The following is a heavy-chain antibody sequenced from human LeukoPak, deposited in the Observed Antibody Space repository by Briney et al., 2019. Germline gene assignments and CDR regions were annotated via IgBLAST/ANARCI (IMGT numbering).Heavy chain of an antibody. V-gene: IGHV1-46*01. Sequence: ASVKVSCTASGHTFTSYSMHWVRQAPGQGLEWMGIIDPSDDSTNYAQKFQGRVTMTSDTSTSTVYMELRSLRSEDTAVYYCARGGEMDMVVRSWFDPWGQGTLVTVSS. CDR3: ARGGEMDMVVRSWFDP. J-gene: IGHJ5*02. D-gene: IGHD2-15*01. CDR1: GHTFTSYS. CDR2: IDPSDDST.